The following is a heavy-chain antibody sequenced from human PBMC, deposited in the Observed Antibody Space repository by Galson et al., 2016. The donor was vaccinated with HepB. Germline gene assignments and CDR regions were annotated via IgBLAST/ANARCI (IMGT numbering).Heavy chain of an antibody. CDR2: INQDGSQA. CDR3: ARASNPRTRTQSTGYYGN. D-gene: IGHD3-22*01. CDR1: RFTFSLYW. V-gene: IGHV3-7*01. Sequence: SLRLSCAASRFTFSLYWMTWVRQAPGKGLEWVANINQDGSQAYYVDSVKGRFTISRDNSKNTLYLQMNSLRAEDTAVYYCARASNPRTRTQSTGYYGNWGQGTLVTVSS. J-gene: IGHJ4*02.